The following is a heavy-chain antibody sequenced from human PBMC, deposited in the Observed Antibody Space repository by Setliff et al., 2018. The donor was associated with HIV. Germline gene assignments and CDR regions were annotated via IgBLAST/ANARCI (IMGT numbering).Heavy chain of an antibody. CDR3: ARDGGGPGDYYYYYMDV. J-gene: IGHJ6*03. CDR2: INPKSGGT. Sequence: ASVKVSCKASGYTFTDYYMHWVRQAPGQGLEWMGWINPKSGGTNSALKFQGRVTMTRDTSISTAYMELSRLRSDDTAVYYCARDGGGPGDYYYYYMDVWAKGTPVTSP. D-gene: IGHD3-16*01. CDR1: GYTFTDYY. V-gene: IGHV1-2*02.